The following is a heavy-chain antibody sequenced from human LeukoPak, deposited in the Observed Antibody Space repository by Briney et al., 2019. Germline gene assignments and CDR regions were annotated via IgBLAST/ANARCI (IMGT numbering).Heavy chain of an antibody. CDR1: GFTFSSYS. CDR2: ISSSSSYI. V-gene: IGHV3-21*01. CDR3: ARDSQSDYYDSSGLDDAFDI. J-gene: IGHJ3*02. D-gene: IGHD3-22*01. Sequence: GGSLRLSCAASGFTFSSYSMNWVRQAPGKGLEWVSSISSSSSYIYYADSVKGRLTISRDNAKNSLYLQMNSLRAEDTAVYYCARDSQSDYYDSSGLDDAFDIWGQGTMVTVSS.